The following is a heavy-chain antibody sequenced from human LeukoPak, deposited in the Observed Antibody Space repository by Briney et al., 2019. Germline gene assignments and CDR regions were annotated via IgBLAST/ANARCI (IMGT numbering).Heavy chain of an antibody. Sequence: ASVTVSCKPHGYTVTGYYMHWMRQAPGQVPECMGWIKPNSGDTNYAQKFQDRVTMTKDTSIDTAYMELDRLRSDDTAMYYCARGGNMEQQLAHEHWGQGTLVTVSS. D-gene: IGHD6-13*01. CDR3: ARGGNMEQQLAHEH. V-gene: IGHV1-2*02. CDR2: IKPNSGDT. J-gene: IGHJ1*01. CDR1: GYTVTGYY.